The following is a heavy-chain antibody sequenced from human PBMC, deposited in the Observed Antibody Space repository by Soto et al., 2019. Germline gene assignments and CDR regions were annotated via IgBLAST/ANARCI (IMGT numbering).Heavy chain of an antibody. V-gene: IGHV3-33*01. D-gene: IGHD6-19*01. CDR1: GFTLRTYG. CDR3: ARPLEQWQLGFGMDV. CDR2: VWYDGSKK. Sequence: QVQLVESGGGVVQPGGSLRLSCAASGFTLRTYGMHWVRQAPGKGLEWVAVVWYDGSKKYYADSVKGRFTVSRDNSKNTLYLQMNSLRAEDKAVYYCARPLEQWQLGFGMDVWGQGSPVTVS. J-gene: IGHJ6*01.